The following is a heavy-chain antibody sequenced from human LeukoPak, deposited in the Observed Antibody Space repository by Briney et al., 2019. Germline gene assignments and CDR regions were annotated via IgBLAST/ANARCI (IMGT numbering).Heavy chain of an antibody. D-gene: IGHD3-22*01. CDR1: GGSISSYY. CDR3: ARDPSPNLYYDSSGGAFDI. CDR2: IYYSGST. Sequence: NTSETLSLTCTVSGGSISSYYWSWIRQPPGKGLEWIGYIYYSGSTNYNPSLKSRVTISADTSKNQFSLKLSSVTAADTAVYYCARDPSPNLYYDSSGGAFDIWGQGTMVTVSS. V-gene: IGHV4-59*01. J-gene: IGHJ3*02.